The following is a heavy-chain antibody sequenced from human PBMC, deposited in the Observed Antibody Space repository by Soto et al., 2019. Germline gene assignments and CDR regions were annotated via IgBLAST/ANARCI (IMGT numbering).Heavy chain of an antibody. CDR2: IYWDDTK. CDR1: GFSLPTDRVG. V-gene: IGHV2-5*02. J-gene: IGHJ4*02. D-gene: IGHD1-26*01. CDR3: AHAYGGRSLY. Sequence: QITLKESGPTLVKPTQTLTLTCTFSGFSLPTDRVGVGWIRQPPGKALEWLAVIYWDDTKTYRPSLKSRLTITKDTSKHQVALTMTDMDPVDTATYYCAHAYGGRSLYWGQGTLVTVS.